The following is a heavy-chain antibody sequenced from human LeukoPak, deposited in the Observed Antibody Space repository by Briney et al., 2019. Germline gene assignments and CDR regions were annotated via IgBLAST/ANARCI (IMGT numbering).Heavy chain of an antibody. CDR1: GFAFDEHG. J-gene: IGHJ4*02. D-gene: IGHD2-2*01. CDR3: ARAPITSPFYFDY. CDR2: INWSGGST. V-gene: IGHV3-20*04. Sequence: GGSLRLSCTASGFAFDEHGMSWVRQVPGKGLEWVSGINWSGGSTGYADPLRGRFTISRDNAKNSLYLQMDSLRAEDTAMYYCARAPITSPFYFDYWGQGTLVTVSS.